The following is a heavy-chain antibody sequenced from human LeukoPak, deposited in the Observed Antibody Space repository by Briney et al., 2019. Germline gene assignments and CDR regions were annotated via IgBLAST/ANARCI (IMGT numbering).Heavy chain of an antibody. D-gene: IGHD2-21*01. CDR2: INPSGGTT. CDR1: GYTFTAYY. J-gene: IGHJ5*02. V-gene: IGHV1-46*03. CDR3: ARVHMGDNWFDP. Sequence: GASVKVSCKASGYTFTAYYMHLVRQAPGQGLEWMGIINPSGGTTSYAQKFQARVTMTRDTSTSTVYMELSSLRSEDTAVYYCARVHMGDNWFDPWGQGTLVTVSS.